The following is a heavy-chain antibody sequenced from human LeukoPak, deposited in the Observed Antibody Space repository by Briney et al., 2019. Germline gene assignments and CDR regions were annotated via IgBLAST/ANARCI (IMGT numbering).Heavy chain of an antibody. D-gene: IGHD2-2*01. V-gene: IGHV3-74*01. J-gene: IGHJ4*02. CDR2: IKSDGTST. CDR1: GFTFSSHW. CDR3: GRDGVPAAADY. Sequence: GGSLRLSCAVSGFTFSSHWMRWVRQAPGKGPVWVSHIKSDGTSTNYADSVKGRFTISRDNAKNTLFLQMNSLRAEDTAVYYCGRDGVPAAADYWGQGTLVTVSS.